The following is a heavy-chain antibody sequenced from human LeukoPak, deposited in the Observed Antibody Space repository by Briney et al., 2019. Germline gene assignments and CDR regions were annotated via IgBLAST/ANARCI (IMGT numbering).Heavy chain of an antibody. CDR1: GYSFSSYW. Sequence: GESLKISCKGSGYSFSSYWIVWVRQMPGKGLEWMGIIYPGDSDTRYSPSFQGQVTISADKSISTAYLQWSSLKASDTAMYYCARRGWTAAAASYYFDYWGQGTLVTVSS. J-gene: IGHJ4*02. CDR2: IYPGDSDT. D-gene: IGHD6-13*01. CDR3: ARRGWTAAAASYYFDY. V-gene: IGHV5-51*01.